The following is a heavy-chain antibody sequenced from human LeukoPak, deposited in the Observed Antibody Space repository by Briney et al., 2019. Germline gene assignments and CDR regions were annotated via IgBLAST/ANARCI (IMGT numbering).Heavy chain of an antibody. CDR2: IYYSGST. J-gene: IGHJ4*02. CDR1: GGSISSYY. D-gene: IGHD4-17*01. Sequence: ASETLSLTCTVSGGSISSYYWSWIRQPPGKGLEWIGYIYYSGSTYYNPSLKSRVTISVDTSKNQFSLKLSSVTAADTAVYYCARVLSEYGDLDYWGQGTLVTVSS. V-gene: IGHV4-59*08. CDR3: ARVLSEYGDLDY.